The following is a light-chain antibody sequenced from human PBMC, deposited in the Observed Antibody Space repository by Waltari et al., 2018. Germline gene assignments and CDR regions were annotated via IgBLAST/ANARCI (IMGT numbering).Light chain of an antibody. J-gene: IGLJ1*01. CDR3: SSYAGTDNFV. CDR2: EVT. Sequence: QSALTQPPSASGSPGQSVTISCTGTRRDVGSYNLVSWYQQHPAKAPKLMIYEVTKRPSGVPDRFSGSRSGNTASLTVSGLQAEDEADYYCSSYAGTDNFVFGAGTKVTVL. CDR1: RRDVGSYNL. V-gene: IGLV2-8*01.